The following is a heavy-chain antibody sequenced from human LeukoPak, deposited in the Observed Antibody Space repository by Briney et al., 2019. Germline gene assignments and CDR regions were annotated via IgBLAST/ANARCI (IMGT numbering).Heavy chain of an antibody. CDR2: ISESGGGT. Sequence: PGGSLRLSCAASGFTFSSYAMHWVRQAPGMGLEWVSAISESGGGTYYADSVKGRFTISRDNSKNTLYLQMNSLRAEDTAVYYCAKGNTAYFFDYWGQGTLVTVSS. CDR3: AKGNTAYFFDY. J-gene: IGHJ4*02. D-gene: IGHD5-18*01. CDR1: GFTFSSYA. V-gene: IGHV3-23*01.